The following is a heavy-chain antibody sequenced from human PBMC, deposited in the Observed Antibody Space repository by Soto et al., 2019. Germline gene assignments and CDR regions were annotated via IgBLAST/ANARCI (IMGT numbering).Heavy chain of an antibody. Sequence: SETLSLTCAVSGGSISSSNWWSWVRQPPGKGLEWIGEIYHSGSTNYNPSLKSRVTISVDKPKNQFSLKQSSVTAADTAVYYCAAHDYYGSGSSPDYFDYWGQGTLVTVSS. J-gene: IGHJ4*02. D-gene: IGHD3-10*01. CDR3: AAHDYYGSGSSPDYFDY. CDR1: GGSISSSNW. CDR2: IYHSGST. V-gene: IGHV4-4*02.